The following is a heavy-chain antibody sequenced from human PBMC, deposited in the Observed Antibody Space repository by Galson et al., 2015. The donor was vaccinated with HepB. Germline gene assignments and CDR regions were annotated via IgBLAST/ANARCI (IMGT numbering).Heavy chain of an antibody. Sequence: QSGAEVKKPGESLRISCKGSGYIFTTYWISWVRQMPGRGLEWMGRIDPRDSYISYSPSFQGHVTISTDRSTSTAYLQWTSLKVSDTAMYYCARQGKTYHDILTGYDFDHWGQGTQVTVSS. CDR1: GYIFTTYW. D-gene: IGHD3-9*01. CDR2: IDPRDSYI. CDR3: ARQGKTYHDILTGYDFDH. V-gene: IGHV5-10-1*01. J-gene: IGHJ4*02.